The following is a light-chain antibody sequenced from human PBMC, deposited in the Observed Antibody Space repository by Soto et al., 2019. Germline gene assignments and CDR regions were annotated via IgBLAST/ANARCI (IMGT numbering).Light chain of an antibody. CDR2: DDN. CDR1: SSNIGGNS. Sequence: AAGQKVTISCSGSSSNIGGNSVSWYQQLPGTAPKLLIYDDNKRPSGIPDRFSGSKSGTSATLGITGFQTGDEADYYCGSWDSSLSAYVFGTGTKV. J-gene: IGLJ1*01. V-gene: IGLV1-51*01. CDR3: GSWDSSLSAYV.